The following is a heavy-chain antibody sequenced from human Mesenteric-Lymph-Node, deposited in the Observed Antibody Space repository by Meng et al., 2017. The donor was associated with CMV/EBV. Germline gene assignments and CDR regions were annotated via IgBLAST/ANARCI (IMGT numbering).Heavy chain of an antibody. J-gene: IGHJ4*02. CDR3: SRGNYGSGREVDY. D-gene: IGHD3-10*01. CDR2: ISSSGSYI. CDR1: GFTFSSYS. Sequence: AASGFTFSSYSMNWVRQAPGKGLEWVSSISSSGSYIYYADSVKGRFTISRDNAKNSLYLQMNSLRAEDTAVYFCSRGNYGSGREVDYWGQGTLVTVSS. V-gene: IGHV3-21*01.